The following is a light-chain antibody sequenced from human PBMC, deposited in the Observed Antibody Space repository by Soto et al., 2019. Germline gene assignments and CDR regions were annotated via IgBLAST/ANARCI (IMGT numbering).Light chain of an antibody. J-gene: IGKJ4*01. CDR3: QQYRSSPPLT. Sequence: EIVLTHSPGTLSLSPGERATLSCRASQSVTSYLAWYQQKPGQAPRLLIYGASSRATGIPDRFSGSGSGTDFTLTISRLEPEDFAVYYCQQYRSSPPLTFGGGTKVDIK. CDR1: QSVTSY. CDR2: GAS. V-gene: IGKV3-20*01.